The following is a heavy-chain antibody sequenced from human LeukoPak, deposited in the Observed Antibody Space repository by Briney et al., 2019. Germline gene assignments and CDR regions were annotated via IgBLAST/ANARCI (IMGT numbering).Heavy chain of an antibody. Sequence: PSETLSLTCTVSGDSINSGNNYWSWIRQPAGKGPEWIGHIYSSGTTNYNPSLKSRVTMSVDTSKNQLSLKLTSVTAADTAVYYCAREAGSYDSSGYYSLYYSFDYWGQGTLVTVSS. CDR2: IYSSGTT. CDR3: AREAGSYDSSGYYSLYYSFDY. D-gene: IGHD3-22*01. V-gene: IGHV4-61*09. J-gene: IGHJ4*02. CDR1: GDSINSGNNY.